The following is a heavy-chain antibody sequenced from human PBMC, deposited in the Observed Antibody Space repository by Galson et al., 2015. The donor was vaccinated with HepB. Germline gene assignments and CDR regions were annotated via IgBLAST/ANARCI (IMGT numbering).Heavy chain of an antibody. D-gene: IGHD1-26*01. CDR1: GFTFSSYS. CDR2: ISSSSSTI. V-gene: IGHV3-48*01. CDR3: ARDLNPVGRGY. J-gene: IGHJ4*02. Sequence: SCAASGFTFSSYSMNWVRQAPGKGLEWVSYISSSSSTIYYADSVKGRFTISRDNAKNSLYLQMNSLRAEDTAVYYCARDLNPVGRGYWGQGTLVTVSS.